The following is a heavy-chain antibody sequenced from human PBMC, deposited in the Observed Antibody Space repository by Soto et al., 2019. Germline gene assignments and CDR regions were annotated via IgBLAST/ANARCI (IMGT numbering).Heavy chain of an antibody. Sequence: QVQLVQSGAEVKKPGSSVKVSCKASGGTFSSYAISWVRQAPGQGLEWMGGIIPIFGTANYAQKFQGRVTITADKSTSTAYMELSSLRSEDSAVYYCARAVAVAGTGLNYYYGMDVWGQGTTVTVSS. CDR2: IIPIFGTA. J-gene: IGHJ6*02. CDR3: ARAVAVAGTGLNYYYGMDV. CDR1: GGTFSSYA. D-gene: IGHD6-19*01. V-gene: IGHV1-69*06.